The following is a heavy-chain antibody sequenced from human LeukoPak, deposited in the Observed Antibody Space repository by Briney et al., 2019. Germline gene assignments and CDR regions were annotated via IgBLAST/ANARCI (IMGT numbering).Heavy chain of an antibody. CDR3: ARVGSGSSYNGAFDI. J-gene: IGHJ3*02. V-gene: IGHV1-2*02. CDR1: GYTFTGYY. Sequence: ASVKVSCKASGYTFTGYYMHWVRRTPGQGLEWMGWINPNSGGTNYAQNFQGRVTMSRDTSINTAYMELSRLTSDDTAMYYCARVGSGSSYNGAFDIWGQGTVVTVSS. D-gene: IGHD3-10*01. CDR2: INPNSGGT.